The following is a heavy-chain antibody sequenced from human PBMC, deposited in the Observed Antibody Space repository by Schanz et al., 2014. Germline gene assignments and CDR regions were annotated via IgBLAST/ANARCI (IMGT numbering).Heavy chain of an antibody. V-gene: IGHV1-2*02. CDR3: AREVERSRIRNFDS. D-gene: IGHD3-3*01. CDR1: GYIFSSYA. CDR2: VSPVSGGT. Sequence: QVRLVQSGAEVKKPGASVKVSCKASGYIFSSYAIHWARQAPGQGLQWMGWVSPVSGGTNYAQKFQGRVTMTWDTSVDTAYMELTSLTYDDTAVYYCAREVERSRIRNFDSWGQGTLVTVSS. J-gene: IGHJ4*02.